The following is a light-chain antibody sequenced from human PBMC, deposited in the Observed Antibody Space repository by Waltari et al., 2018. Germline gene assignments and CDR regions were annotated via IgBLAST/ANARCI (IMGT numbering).Light chain of an antibody. CDR3: QTWGTGIPV. J-gene: IGLJ3*02. V-gene: IGLV4-69*01. CDR2: LNSDGSH. CDR1: SGHSSYA. Sequence: QLVLTQSPSASASLGASVKLTYTLSSGHSSYAIAWHQQQPEKGPRYLMKLNSDGSHSKGDGIPDRFSGSSSGAERYLTISSLQSEDEADYYCQTWGTGIPVFGGGTKLTVL.